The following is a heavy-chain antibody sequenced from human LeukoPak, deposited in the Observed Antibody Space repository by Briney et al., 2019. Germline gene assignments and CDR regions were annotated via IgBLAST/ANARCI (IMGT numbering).Heavy chain of an antibody. CDR1: GYTFTGYY. CDR3: ARDGSKGLYYYYYMDV. J-gene: IGHJ6*03. CDR2: INPNSGGT. D-gene: IGHD5-12*01. V-gene: IGHV1-2*02. Sequence: ASVKVSCKASGYTFTGYYMHWVRQAPGQGLEWMGWINPNSGGTNYAQKFQGRVTMTRDTSISTAYMELSSLRSEDTAVYYCARDGSKGLYYYYYMDVWGKGTTVTVSS.